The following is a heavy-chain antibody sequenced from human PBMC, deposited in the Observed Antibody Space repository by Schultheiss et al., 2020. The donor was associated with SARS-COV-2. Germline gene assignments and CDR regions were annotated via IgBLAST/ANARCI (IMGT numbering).Heavy chain of an antibody. CDR1: GFTVSSDY. CDR2: IYSGGST. V-gene: IGHV3-53*01. CDR3: ARGQNGWEYRPYYFDY. J-gene: IGHJ4*02. Sequence: GESLKISCAASGFTVSSDYMSCVRQAPGKGLEWVSVIYSGGSTYYADSVKGRFTISRDNAENMVYLQMNSLRDEDTAVYYCARGQNGWEYRPYYFDYWGQGTLVTVSS. D-gene: IGHD1-26*01.